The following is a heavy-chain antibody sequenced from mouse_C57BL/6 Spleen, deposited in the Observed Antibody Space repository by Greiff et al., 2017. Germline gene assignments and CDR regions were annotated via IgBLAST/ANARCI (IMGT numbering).Heavy chain of an antibody. CDR3: ARKGDYDDGVFDY. CDR2: ISSGGSYT. J-gene: IGHJ2*01. CDR1: GFTFSSYG. Sequence: DVMLVESGGDLVKPGGSLKLSCAASGFTFSSYGMSWVRQTPDKRLEWVATISSGGSYTYYPDSVKGRFTISRDNAKNTLYLQMSSLKSEDTAMYYCARKGDYDDGVFDYWGQGTTLTVSS. D-gene: IGHD2-4*01. V-gene: IGHV5-6*02.